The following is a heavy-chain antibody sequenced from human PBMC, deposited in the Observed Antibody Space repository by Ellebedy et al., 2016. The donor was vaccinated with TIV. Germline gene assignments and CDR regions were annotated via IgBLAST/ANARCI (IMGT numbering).Heavy chain of an antibody. Sequence: GESLKISCAASGFSFSSYEMDWVRQAPGKGLEWLSYISADGGSTYYPDSLKGRFTISRDNAKNSLYLQMNSLKDEDTAVYCARNEKCDRISCPFDYWGRGTLVTVSS. V-gene: IGHV3-48*03. CDR2: ISADGGST. J-gene: IGHJ4*02. CDR1: GFSFSSYE. CDR3: ARNEKCDRISCPFDY. D-gene: IGHD6-13*01.